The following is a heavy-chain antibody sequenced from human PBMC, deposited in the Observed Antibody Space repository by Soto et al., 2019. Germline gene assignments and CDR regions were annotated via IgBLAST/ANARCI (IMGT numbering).Heavy chain of an antibody. Sequence: GGSLRLSCAASGFTFSSYGMHWVRHAPGKGLERVAVISYDGSNKYYADSVKGRFTISRDNSKNTLYLQMNSLRAEDTAVYYCAKSSVIVGASYFDYWGQGTLVTVSS. CDR1: GFTFSSYG. D-gene: IGHD1-26*01. CDR2: ISYDGSNK. J-gene: IGHJ4*02. V-gene: IGHV3-30*18. CDR3: AKSSVIVGASYFDY.